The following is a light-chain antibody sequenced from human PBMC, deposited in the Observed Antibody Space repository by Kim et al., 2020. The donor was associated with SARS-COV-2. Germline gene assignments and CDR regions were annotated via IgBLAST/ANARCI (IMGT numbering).Light chain of an antibody. CDR1: QGISSY. V-gene: IGKV1-9*01. CDR2: VAS. Sequence: IQLTQSPSSLSASVGDRVTITCRASQGISSYLAWYQQKPGKAPNLLIYVASTLQSGVPSRFSGSGSGTDFTLAISSLQPEDFATYYCQQLDSYPRTFGQGTKVDIK. J-gene: IGKJ1*01. CDR3: QQLDSYPRT.